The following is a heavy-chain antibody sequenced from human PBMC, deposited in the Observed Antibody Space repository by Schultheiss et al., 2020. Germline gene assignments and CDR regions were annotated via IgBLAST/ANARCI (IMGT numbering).Heavy chain of an antibody. Sequence: SETLSLTCTVSGGSISSGGYYWSWIRQPAGKGLEWIGRIYTSGSTNYNPSLKSRVTISIDTSKNQFSLKLSSVTAADTAVYYCARGRGYSSSHFDYWGQGTLVTVSS. CDR1: GGSISSGGYY. V-gene: IGHV4-61*02. CDR3: ARGRGYSSSHFDY. J-gene: IGHJ4*02. D-gene: IGHD6-13*01. CDR2: IYTSGST.